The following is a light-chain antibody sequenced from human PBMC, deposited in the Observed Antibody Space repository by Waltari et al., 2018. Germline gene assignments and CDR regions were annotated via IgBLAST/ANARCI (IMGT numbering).Light chain of an antibody. V-gene: IGLV2-14*03. CDR2: DVT. Sequence: QSALTQPASVSGSPGQSITISCTGTSSDVGAYDYVSWYQQHPGKAPKLMIYDVTNRPSGGSERFSGAKSGNTASLTISVLQAEDEADYYCNSYTTTRTLVFGGGTKVTVL. CDR1: SSDVGAYDY. J-gene: IGLJ3*02. CDR3: NSYTTTRTLV.